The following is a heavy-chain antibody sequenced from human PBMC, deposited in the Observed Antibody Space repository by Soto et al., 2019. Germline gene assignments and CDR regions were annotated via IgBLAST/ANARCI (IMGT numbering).Heavy chain of an antibody. CDR2: ISAYNGNT. Sequence: ASVKVSCKASGYTFTSYGISWVRPAPGQGLEWMGWISAYNGNTNYAQNLQGRLSMTTETPTSTALMGLRSLGSDDTAGYYCASRTIFGVVMRDYWGQGTLVTVSS. CDR3: ASRTIFGVVMRDY. V-gene: IGHV1-18*01. D-gene: IGHD3-3*01. J-gene: IGHJ4*02. CDR1: GYTFTSYG.